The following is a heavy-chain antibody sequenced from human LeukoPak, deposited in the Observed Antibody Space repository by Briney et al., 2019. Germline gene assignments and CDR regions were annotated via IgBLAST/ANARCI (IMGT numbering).Heavy chain of an antibody. CDR2: ISSSSSYI. Sequence: PGGSLRLSCAASGFSFSNYSMSWVRQAPGKALEWVSSISSSSSYIYYADSVKGRFTISRDNAKNSLYLQMNSLRAEHTAVYYCARSQSPRITMVRGVTWDYWGQGTLVTVSS. CDR1: GFSFSNYS. CDR3: ARSQSPRITMVRGVTWDY. J-gene: IGHJ4*02. D-gene: IGHD3-10*01. V-gene: IGHV3-21*01.